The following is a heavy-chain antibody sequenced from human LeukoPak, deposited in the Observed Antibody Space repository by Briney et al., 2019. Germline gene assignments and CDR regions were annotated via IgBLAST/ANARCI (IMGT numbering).Heavy chain of an antibody. CDR2: ISGSGGST. V-gene: IGHV3-23*01. D-gene: IGHD4-17*01. J-gene: IGHJ4*02. CDR3: AKFDEHGDYFDY. Sequence: GGSLRLSCAASGFTFSSYAMSWVRQAPGKGLEWVSAISGSGGSTYYADSVKGRFTISRDNSKNMLYLQMNSLRAEDTAVYYCAKFDEHGDYFDYWGQGTLVTVSS. CDR1: GFTFSSYA.